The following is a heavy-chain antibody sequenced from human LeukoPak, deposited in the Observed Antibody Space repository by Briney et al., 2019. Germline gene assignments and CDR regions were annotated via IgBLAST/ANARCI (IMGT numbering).Heavy chain of an antibody. CDR1: GGSISSYY. CDR3: ASSTVLTPGGLGDWFDP. CDR2: IYYSGST. D-gene: IGHD4-23*01. Sequence: SSETLSLTCTVSGGSISSYYWSWIRQPPGKGLEWIGYIYYSGSTHYNPSLKSRVTISVDTSKNLFSLRLSSVTAADTAVYYCASSTVLTPGGLGDWFDPWGQGTLVTVSS. V-gene: IGHV4-59*08. J-gene: IGHJ5*02.